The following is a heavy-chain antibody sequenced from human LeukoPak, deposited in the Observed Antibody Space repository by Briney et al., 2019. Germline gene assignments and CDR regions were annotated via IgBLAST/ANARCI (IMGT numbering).Heavy chain of an antibody. CDR1: GFSFATYW. CDR3: ARSSITMVRGVIKSTTSWYHYYNMDV. CDR2: IKQDGSEK. D-gene: IGHD3-10*01. Sequence: GGSLRLSCVGSGFSFATYWMSWVRQAPGKGLEWVANIKQDGSEKYYVDSVKGRFTISRDNAKNSLYLQMNSLRAEDTAVYYCARSSITMVRGVIKSTTSWYHYYNMDVWGKGTTVTVSS. V-gene: IGHV3-7*01. J-gene: IGHJ6*03.